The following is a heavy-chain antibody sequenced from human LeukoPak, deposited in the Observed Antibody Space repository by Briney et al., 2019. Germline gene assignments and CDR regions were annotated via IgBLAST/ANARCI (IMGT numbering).Heavy chain of an antibody. V-gene: IGHV3-23*01. J-gene: IGHJ4*02. CDR3: SKRGVGATTVGHFDY. CDR1: GFTFSSYA. Sequence: GASLRLSCAASGFTFSSYAMSWVRQAPGKGLEWVSGISGSGGSTYYVDSVKGRFTISRDNSKNTLYLQMNSLRAEDTAVYYCSKRGVGATTVGHFDYLGQGTLVNVSS. CDR2: ISGSGGST. D-gene: IGHD1-26*01.